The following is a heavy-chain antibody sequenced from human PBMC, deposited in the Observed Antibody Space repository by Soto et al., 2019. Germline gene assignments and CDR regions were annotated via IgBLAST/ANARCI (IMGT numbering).Heavy chain of an antibody. V-gene: IGHV6-1*01. J-gene: IGHJ6*02. CDR2: TSHRYMWYN. CDR3: ARDYYYGMDI. CDR1: GDSVSCNSAA. Sequence: QVQLQQSGPGLVKPSQTLSLTCAISGDSVSCNSAAWNWIRQSPSRGLEWLGRTSHRYMWYNGYAVSVKSRITIYTATSKNQFSLQLNSVTPEDTAVYYCARDYYYGMDIWGRGTTVTVSS.